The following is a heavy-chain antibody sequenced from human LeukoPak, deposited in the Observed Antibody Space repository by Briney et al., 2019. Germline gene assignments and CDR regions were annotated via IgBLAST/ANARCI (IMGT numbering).Heavy chain of an antibody. CDR1: GGSISSYY. Sequence: SETLSLTCTVSGGSISSYYWSWIRQPPGKGLAWIGYIYYSGSTNYNPSLKSRVTISVDTSKNQFSLKLSSVTAADTAVYYCARADWDSSSYYCQHWGQGTLVTVSS. V-gene: IGHV4-59*01. CDR3: ARADWDSSSYYCQH. J-gene: IGHJ1*01. CDR2: IYYSGST. D-gene: IGHD3-22*01.